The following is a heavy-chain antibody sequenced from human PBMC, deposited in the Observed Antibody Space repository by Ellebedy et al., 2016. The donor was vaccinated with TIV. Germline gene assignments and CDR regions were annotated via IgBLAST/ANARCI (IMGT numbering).Heavy chain of an antibody. CDR1: GGSFSGFS. CDR2: VNHRGTT. CDR3: ARCNYQDVDLDPWYFDL. J-gene: IGHJ2*01. Sequence: SETLSLTCAVYGGSFSGFSWSWIRQPPGKGLEWIGEVNHRGTTNYNPSLKSRVPISVDTSKHQFSLRLNSVTAAGTAVYYCARCNYQDVDLDPWYFDLWGRGTLVTVSS. V-gene: IGHV4-34*01. D-gene: IGHD4-11*01.